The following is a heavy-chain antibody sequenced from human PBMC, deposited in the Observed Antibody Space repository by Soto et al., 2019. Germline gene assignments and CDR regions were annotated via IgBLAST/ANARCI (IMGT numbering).Heavy chain of an antibody. Sequence: QVQLVQSGAEVKKPGSSVKVSCKASGGTFSSYTISWVRQAPGQGLEWMGRIIPILGIANYAQKFQGRVTIPADKSTSTAYMELSSLRSEDTAVYYCARDLVVRGSYDYWGQGTLVTVSS. CDR2: IIPILGIA. J-gene: IGHJ4*02. D-gene: IGHD3-16*01. CDR3: ARDLVVRGSYDY. V-gene: IGHV1-69*08. CDR1: GGTFSSYT.